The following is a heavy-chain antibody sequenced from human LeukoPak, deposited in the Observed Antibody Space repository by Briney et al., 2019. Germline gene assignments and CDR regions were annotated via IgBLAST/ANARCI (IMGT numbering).Heavy chain of an antibody. J-gene: IGHJ4*02. V-gene: IGHV1-69*05. CDR1: GGTFSSYA. CDR3: ARGYSYGSFDY. D-gene: IGHD5-18*01. Sequence: SVKVSCKASGGTFSSYAISWVRQAPGQGLEWMGGIIPIFGTANYAQKFQGRVTITTDESTSTAYMELSSLRSEDTAMYYCARGYSYGSFDYWGQGTLVTVSS. CDR2: IIPIFGTA.